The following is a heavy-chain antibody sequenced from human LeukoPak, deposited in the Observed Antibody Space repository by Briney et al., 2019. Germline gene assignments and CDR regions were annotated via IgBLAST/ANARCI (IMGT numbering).Heavy chain of an antibody. CDR2: ISSSGSTI. V-gene: IGHV3-48*03. D-gene: IGHD5-18*01. CDR3: ARDSGRGGYSYGPRDY. CDR1: GFTFSSYE. Sequence: PGGSLRLSCAASGFTFSSYEMNWVRQAPGKGQEWVSYISSSGSTIYYADSVKGRFTISRDNAKNSLYLQMNSLRAEDTAVYYCARDSGRGGYSYGPRDYWGQGTLVTVSS. J-gene: IGHJ4*02.